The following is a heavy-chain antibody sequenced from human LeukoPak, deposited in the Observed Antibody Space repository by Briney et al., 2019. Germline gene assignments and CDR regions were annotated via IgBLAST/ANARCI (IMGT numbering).Heavy chain of an antibody. Sequence: GGSLRLSCVTSGLTFSTHAIHWVRQAPGKGLEWVALISYGGRNKYYADSVKGRFTVSGDNSRNTVYLQMDNLRTEDTAVYHCAADPDYGSNSRGGTHYWGQGTLVTVSS. V-gene: IGHV3-30*04. CDR1: GLTFSTHA. D-gene: IGHD4-23*01. J-gene: IGHJ4*02. CDR3: AADPDYGSNSRGGTHY. CDR2: ISYGGRNK.